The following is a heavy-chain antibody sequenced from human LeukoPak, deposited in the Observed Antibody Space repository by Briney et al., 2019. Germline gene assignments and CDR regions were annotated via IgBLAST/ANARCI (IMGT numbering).Heavy chain of an antibody. V-gene: IGHV3-74*01. CDR2: INTGGSIR. CDR3: ARDLSGPRDS. D-gene: IGHD6-19*01. Sequence: GGSLRLSCAASGFTFSNYWVHWVRQVPGKGLVWVSNINTGGSIRNYADSVKGRFTISRDNAKETLYLQMDSLRAADTSVSYCARDLSGPRDSWGQGTLVIVSS. J-gene: IGHJ4*02. CDR1: GFTFSNYW.